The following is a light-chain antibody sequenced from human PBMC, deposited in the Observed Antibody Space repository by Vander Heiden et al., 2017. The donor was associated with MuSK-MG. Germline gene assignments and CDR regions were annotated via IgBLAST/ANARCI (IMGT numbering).Light chain of an antibody. J-gene: IGLJ1*01. Sequence: SALTQPASVSGSPGQSITISCTGTSSDVGGYNYVSWYQQHPGKAPKLMIYEVSNRPSGVSNRFSGSKSGNTASLTISGLQAEDEADYYCISYTSISTYVFGTGTKVTVL. CDR2: EVS. CDR3: ISYTSISTYV. CDR1: SSDVGGYNY. V-gene: IGLV2-14*01.